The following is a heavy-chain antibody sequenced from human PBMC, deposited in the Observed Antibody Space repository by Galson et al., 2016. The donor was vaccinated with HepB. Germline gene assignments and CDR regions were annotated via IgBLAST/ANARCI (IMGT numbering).Heavy chain of an antibody. CDR3: ARKGGIYSPWGY. Sequence: SLRLSCAASGFSVSSNYLSWVRQAPGKGLAWVANIKQDGNEKYYVDSVKGRFTISRDNAKNSMYLQMNSLRAEDTAVYYCARKGGIYSPWGYWGQGTLVTVSS. V-gene: IGHV3-7*03. J-gene: IGHJ4*02. CDR1: GFSVSSNY. D-gene: IGHD3-10*01. CDR2: IKQDGNEK.